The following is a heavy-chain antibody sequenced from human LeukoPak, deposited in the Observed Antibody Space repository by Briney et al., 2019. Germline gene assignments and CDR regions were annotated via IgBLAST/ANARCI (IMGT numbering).Heavy chain of an antibody. CDR2: INHSGCT. Sequence: SETLSLTCAVYDGSFSGYYWSWIRQPPEKGLEWIGEINHSGCTNYNPSLKSRVTISVDTSKNQFSLKLSSVTAADTAVYYCARGRRDTGNWFDPWGQGTLVTVSS. CDR1: DGSFSGYY. CDR3: ARGRRDTGNWFDP. D-gene: IGHD5-18*01. J-gene: IGHJ5*02. V-gene: IGHV4-34*01.